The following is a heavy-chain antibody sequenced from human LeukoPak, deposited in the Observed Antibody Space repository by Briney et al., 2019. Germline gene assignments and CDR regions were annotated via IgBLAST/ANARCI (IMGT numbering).Heavy chain of an antibody. CDR1: GGSIDTRRYY. D-gene: IGHD2-21*01. J-gene: IGHJ4*02. CDR2: IYFNGST. V-gene: IGHV4-39*01. CDR3: ARRSQFRGIFEY. Sequence: SDTLSLTCTVSGGSIDTRRYYWRWIRQPPGKGLQGMGNIYFNGSTHYNSSLKSRLTISVDTSKNQFSLKLSSMTAADTAVYYCARRSQFRGIFEYWGQGALVTVSS.